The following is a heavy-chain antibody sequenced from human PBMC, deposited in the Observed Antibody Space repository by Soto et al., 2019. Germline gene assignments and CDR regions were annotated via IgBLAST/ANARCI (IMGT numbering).Heavy chain of an antibody. CDR3: TRDSAIDYYYYMDV. V-gene: IGHV3-49*03. Sequence: GGSLRLSCTASGFTFGDYAMSWFRQAPGKGLEWVGFIRSKAYGGTTEYAASVKGRFTISRDDSKSIAYLQMNSLKTEDTAVYYCTRDSAIDYYYYMDVWGKGTTVTVSS. CDR2: IRSKAYGGTT. CDR1: GFTFGDYA. J-gene: IGHJ6*03.